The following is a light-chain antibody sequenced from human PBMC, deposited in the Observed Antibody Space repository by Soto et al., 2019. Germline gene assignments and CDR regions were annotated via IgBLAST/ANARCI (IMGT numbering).Light chain of an antibody. CDR1: SSDVGDYDY. Sequence: QSVLTQPPSASGSPGQSVTISCTGTSSDVGDYDYVSWYQQHPGKAPPLVIYEVSERPSEVPARFSGSKSGNTASLTVSGLQAEDEADYYCSSYAGSNNGVFGGGTKLTVL. CDR3: SSYAGSNNGV. CDR2: EVS. V-gene: IGLV2-8*01. J-gene: IGLJ3*02.